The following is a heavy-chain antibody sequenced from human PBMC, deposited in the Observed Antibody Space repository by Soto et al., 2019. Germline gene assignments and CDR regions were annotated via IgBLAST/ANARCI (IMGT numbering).Heavy chain of an antibody. CDR2: IYWDDDK. CDR3: AHRRVGAAQHPYYYGMDV. V-gene: IGHV2-5*02. Sequence: QITLKESGPTLVKPTQTLTLTCTFSGFSLSTSGVGVGWIRQPPGKALEWLALIYWDDDKRYSPSLKSRLTITKDTSKNQEVLTMTNMDPVDTATYYCAHRRVGAAQHPYYYGMDVWGQGTTVTVSS. J-gene: IGHJ6*02. CDR1: GFSLSTSGVG. D-gene: IGHD1-26*01.